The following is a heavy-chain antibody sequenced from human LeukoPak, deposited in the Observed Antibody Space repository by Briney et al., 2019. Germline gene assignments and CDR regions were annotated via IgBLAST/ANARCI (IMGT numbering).Heavy chain of an antibody. J-gene: IGHJ4*02. CDR3: TTSYVWGSYRAFDY. D-gene: IGHD3-16*02. V-gene: IGHV3-15*01. Sequence: GGSLRLSCAASGFTFSNAWMSWVRQAPGKGLEWVGRIKSKTDGGTTDYAAPVKGRFTISRDDSKNTLYLQMNSLKTEDTAVYYCTTSYVWGSYRAFDYWGQGTLVTVSS. CDR1: GFTFSNAW. CDR2: IKSKTDGGTT.